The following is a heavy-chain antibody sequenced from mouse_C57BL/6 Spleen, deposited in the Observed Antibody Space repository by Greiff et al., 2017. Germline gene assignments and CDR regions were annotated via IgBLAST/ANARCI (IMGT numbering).Heavy chain of an antibody. Sequence: QVQLQQPGTELVKPGASVKLSCTASGYTFTSYWMPWVKQRPGQGLEWIGNINPSNGGTNYTEKFKSQATLTVDKSSSTAYMQLSSLTSEDSAVYNCARERGDSNYGDVWGTGTTVTVSS. CDR2: INPSNGGT. J-gene: IGHJ1*03. V-gene: IGHV1-53*01. CDR1: GYTFTSYW. D-gene: IGHD2-5*01. CDR3: ARERGDSNYGDV.